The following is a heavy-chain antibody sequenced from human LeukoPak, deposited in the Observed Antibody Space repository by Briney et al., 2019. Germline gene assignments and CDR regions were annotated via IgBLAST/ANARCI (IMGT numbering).Heavy chain of an antibody. Sequence: SETLSLTCTVSGGSISSSSYYWGWIRQPPGKGLEWIGSIYYSGSTYYNPSLKSRVTISGDTSKNQFSLRLSSVTAADTAVYFCASLLGAAKTDYFDYWGQGTLVTVSS. CDR1: GGSISSSSYY. J-gene: IGHJ4*02. CDR3: ASLLGAAKTDYFDY. V-gene: IGHV4-39*01. D-gene: IGHD6-13*01. CDR2: IYYSGST.